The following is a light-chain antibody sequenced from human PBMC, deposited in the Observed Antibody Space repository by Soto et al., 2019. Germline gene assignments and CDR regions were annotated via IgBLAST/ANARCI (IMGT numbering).Light chain of an antibody. Sequence: EIVLTQSPGTLSVSPGDRATLSCRASQSVSNNLAWYQQKPGQAPRLLIYGASTRATGIPARFSGSGSGTEFTLTISSLQSEDFAVYYCQQYHKWPPITFGQGTRLEIK. V-gene: IGKV3-15*01. CDR1: QSVSNN. CDR3: QQYHKWPPIT. J-gene: IGKJ5*01. CDR2: GAS.